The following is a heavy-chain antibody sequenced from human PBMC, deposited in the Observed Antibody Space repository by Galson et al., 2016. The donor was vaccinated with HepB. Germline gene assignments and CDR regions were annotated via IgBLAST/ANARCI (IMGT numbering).Heavy chain of an antibody. CDR1: GGSISHYY. CDR2: IYYSGST. Sequence: SETLSLTCTVSGGSISHYYWSWIRQSPGKGPEWIGFIYYSGSTGYTPSLRSRVTISVDTSKNQFSLKLSSVTAADPAVSYCARDNWSVLRAFDFWGQGTMVAVSS. CDR3: ARDNWSVLRAFDF. V-gene: IGHV4-59*01. D-gene: IGHD3-3*01. J-gene: IGHJ3*01.